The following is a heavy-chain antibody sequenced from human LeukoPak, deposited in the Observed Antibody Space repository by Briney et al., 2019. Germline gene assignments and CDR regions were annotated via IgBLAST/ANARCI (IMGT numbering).Heavy chain of an antibody. J-gene: IGHJ4*02. D-gene: IGHD2-21*02. V-gene: IGHV4-31*03. Sequence: PSQTLSLTCTVSGGSISSGGYYWSWIRQHPGKGLEWIGYIYYGGSTYYNPSLKSRVTISVDTSKNQFSLKLSSVTAADTAVYYCARVRGAMVAPVTAPTFDYWGQGTLVIVSS. CDR2: IYYGGST. CDR1: GGSISSGGYY. CDR3: ARVRGAMVAPVTAPTFDY.